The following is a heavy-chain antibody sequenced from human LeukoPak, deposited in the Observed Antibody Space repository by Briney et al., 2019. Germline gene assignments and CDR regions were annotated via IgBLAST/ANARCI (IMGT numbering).Heavy chain of an antibody. CDR1: GYTFTSYG. Sequence: ASVKASCKASGYTFTSYGISWVRQAPGQGLDWMGWISAYNGNTNYAQKLQGRVTMTTDTSTSTAYMELRSLRSDDTAVYYCAREQRDYYDSSGARGGSDYWGQGTLVTVSS. J-gene: IGHJ4*02. V-gene: IGHV1-18*01. D-gene: IGHD3-22*01. CDR2: ISAYNGNT. CDR3: AREQRDYYDSSGARGGSDY.